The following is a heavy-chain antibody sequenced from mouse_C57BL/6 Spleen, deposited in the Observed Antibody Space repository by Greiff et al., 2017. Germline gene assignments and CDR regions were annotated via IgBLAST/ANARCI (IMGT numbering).Heavy chain of an antibody. J-gene: IGHJ3*01. CDR1: GYTFTSYW. Sequence: VQLQQPGAELVKPGASVKLSCKASGYTFTSYWMHWVKQRPGQGLEWIGMIHPNSGSTNYNEKFKSKATLTVDKSSSTAYMQLSRLTFEDSAVYYCARERGNPAWFADWGQGTLVTVSA. CDR2: IHPNSGST. V-gene: IGHV1-64*01. CDR3: ARERGNPAWFAD. D-gene: IGHD2-1*01.